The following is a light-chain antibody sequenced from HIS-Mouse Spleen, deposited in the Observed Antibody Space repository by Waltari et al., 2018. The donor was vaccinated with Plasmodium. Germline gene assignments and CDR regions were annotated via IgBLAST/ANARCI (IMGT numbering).Light chain of an antibody. CDR1: KLGDKS. Sequence: SYELTQPPSVSVSPGQTASITCSGDKLGDKSACWYQQKPGRSPGLVIYQDSKRPSGIPWRFSGSNSGNPATLTISGTQAMDEADYYCQAWDSSTVVFGGGTKLTVL. J-gene: IGLJ2*01. CDR2: QDS. CDR3: QAWDSSTVV. V-gene: IGLV3-1*01.